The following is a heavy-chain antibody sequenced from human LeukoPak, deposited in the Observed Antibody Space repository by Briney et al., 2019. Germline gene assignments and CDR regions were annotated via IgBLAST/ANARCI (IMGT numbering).Heavy chain of an antibody. CDR1: GYTFTAYY. J-gene: IGHJ3*02. Sequence: ASVKVSCKASGYTFTAYYMHWVRQAPGQGPEWMGWINPNSGGTDYAQKFQGRVTMTRDTSISTAYMELSSLTSDDTAVYYCARDGIYSRNFDAFDIWGQGTMVTVSS. CDR2: INPNSGGT. V-gene: IGHV1-2*02. D-gene: IGHD6-13*01. CDR3: ARDGIYSRNFDAFDI.